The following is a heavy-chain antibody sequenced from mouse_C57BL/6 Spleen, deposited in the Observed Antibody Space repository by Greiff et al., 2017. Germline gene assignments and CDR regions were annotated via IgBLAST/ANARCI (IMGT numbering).Heavy chain of an antibody. V-gene: IGHV1-55*01. J-gene: IGHJ4*01. CDR1: GYTFTSYW. D-gene: IGHD4-1*01. CDR3: ARRSNWDDAMDY. CDR2: FYPGRGST. Sequence: QVQLQQPGAELVQPGASVKMSCKASGYTFTSYWITWVKQRPGQGLEWIGDFYPGRGSTNYNEKFKSKATLTVDTSSSTAYMQLSSLTSEDSAVYYCARRSNWDDAMDYWGQGTSVTVSS.